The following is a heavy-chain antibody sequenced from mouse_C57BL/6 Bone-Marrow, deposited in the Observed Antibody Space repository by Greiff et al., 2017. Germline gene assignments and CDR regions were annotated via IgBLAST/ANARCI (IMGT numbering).Heavy chain of an antibody. Sequence: QVQLQQSGAELMKPGASVKLSCKATGYTFTGSWIEWVKQRPGHGLEWIGELLPGSGSTNYNEKFKGKATFTADTSSNTAYMQLSSLTTEDSAISYGARKGVYDGYPYWYFDVWGTGTTVTVSS. CDR1: GYTFTGSW. J-gene: IGHJ1*03. CDR3: ARKGVYDGYPYWYFDV. D-gene: IGHD2-3*01. V-gene: IGHV1-9*01. CDR2: LLPGSGST.